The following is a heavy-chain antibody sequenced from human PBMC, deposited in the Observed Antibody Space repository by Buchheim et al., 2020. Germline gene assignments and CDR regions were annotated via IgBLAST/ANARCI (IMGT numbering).Heavy chain of an antibody. CDR1: GGSINSYY. CDR3: ARVSGAEADYGGHWPLFDY. Sequence: QVQLQESGPGLVKPSETLSLTCTVSGGSINSYYWGWIRQPPGKELEWIGYISYSGNTNYNPSLKSRVTISVDTSKSQFSLKLRSLTAADTAVYYCARVSGAEADYGGHWPLFDYWGQGTL. D-gene: IGHD4-23*01. CDR2: ISYSGNT. J-gene: IGHJ4*02. V-gene: IGHV4-59*01.